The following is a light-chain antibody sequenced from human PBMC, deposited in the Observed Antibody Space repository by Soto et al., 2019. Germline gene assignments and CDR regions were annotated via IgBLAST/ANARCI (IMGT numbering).Light chain of an antibody. Sequence: QSALTQPPSGSGFPGQSGTISCTGTSSDVGKYDRVSWYQQPPGTAPRLIMYEVTNRPSGVPARFSGSKSGNTASLTISGLQAEDEADYFCSSYTSASRYVFGAGTKVTVL. CDR2: EVT. CDR3: SSYTSASRYV. J-gene: IGLJ1*01. CDR1: SSDVGKYDR. V-gene: IGLV2-18*02.